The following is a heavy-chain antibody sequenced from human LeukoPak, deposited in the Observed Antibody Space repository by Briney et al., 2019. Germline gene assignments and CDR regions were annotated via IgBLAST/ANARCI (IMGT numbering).Heavy chain of an antibody. D-gene: IGHD6-19*01. V-gene: IGHV3-7*01. CDR2: IKQDGRER. CDR3: ARGTSRGSRYGFDS. Sequence: HTGGSLRLSCEASGFTFRSYWMNWARQAPGKALEWVANIKQDGRERYYVDSVKGRFTISRDNAKNSLYLQMNSLRAEDTAMYYCARGTSRGSRYGFDSWGQGILVTVTS. J-gene: IGHJ5*01. CDR1: GFTFRSYW.